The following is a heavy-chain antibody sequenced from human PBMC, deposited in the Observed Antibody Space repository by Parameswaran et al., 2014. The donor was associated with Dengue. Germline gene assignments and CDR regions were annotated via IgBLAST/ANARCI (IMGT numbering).Heavy chain of an antibody. CDR2: ISGSGGTI. CDR3: ARNYDFWSGYTYYYYGMDV. Sequence: VRQAPGKGLEWVSAISGSGGTIYYADSVKGRFTISRDNAKNSLYLQMNSLRAEDTAVYYCARNYDFWSGYTYYYYGMDVWGQGTTVTVSS. D-gene: IGHD3-3*01. V-gene: IGHV3-11*01. J-gene: IGHJ6*02.